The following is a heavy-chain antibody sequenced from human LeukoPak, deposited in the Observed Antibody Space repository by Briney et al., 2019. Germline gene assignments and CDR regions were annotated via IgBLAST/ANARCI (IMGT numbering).Heavy chain of an antibody. CDR3: RTDRHTANDY. D-gene: IGHD5-18*01. Sequence: PGGSLRLFCAASGFTFCNAWMSWARDAPGEGLEWVGRIKSKTDGGTTDYAAPAKGRFTISRDDSKSTLYLQMNSLKTENTGMYYCRTDRHTANDYWRQATLVAVSS. V-gene: IGHV3-15*01. CDR2: IKSKTDGGTT. CDR1: GFTFCNAW. J-gene: IGHJ4*02.